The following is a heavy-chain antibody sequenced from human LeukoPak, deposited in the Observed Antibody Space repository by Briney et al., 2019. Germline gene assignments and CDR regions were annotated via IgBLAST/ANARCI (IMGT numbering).Heavy chain of an antibody. D-gene: IGHD3-10*01. CDR2: ISSSGGST. J-gene: IGHJ4*02. CDR1: GFTFSSYA. Sequence: PGGSLRLSCAASGFTFSSYAMSWVRQAPGKGLEWVSAISSSGGSTYYADSVKGRFTISRDNSKNTLYLLMNSLRAEDTAVYYCAKGVWFGLRPRAEFDYWGQGTLVTVSS. V-gene: IGHV3-23*01. CDR3: AKGVWFGLRPRAEFDY.